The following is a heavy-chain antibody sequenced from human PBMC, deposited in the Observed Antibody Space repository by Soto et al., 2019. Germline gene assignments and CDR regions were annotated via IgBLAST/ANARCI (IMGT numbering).Heavy chain of an antibody. CDR2: IYYSGST. CDR1: GGSISSGDYY. CDR3: ARLTYYYDSSGYYRTAFDY. J-gene: IGHJ4*02. V-gene: IGHV4-30-4*01. D-gene: IGHD3-22*01. Sequence: SETLSLTCPVSGGSISSGDYYWSWIRQPPGKGLEWIGYIYYSGSTYYNPSLKSRVTISVDTSKNQFSLKLSSVTAADTAVYYCARLTYYYDSSGYYRTAFDYWGQGTLVTVSS.